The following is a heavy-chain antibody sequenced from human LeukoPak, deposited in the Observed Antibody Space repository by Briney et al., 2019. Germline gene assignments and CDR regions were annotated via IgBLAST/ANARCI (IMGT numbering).Heavy chain of an antibody. CDR1: GYPFTSYW. D-gene: IGHD5-12*01. Sequence: GESLKISCKASGYPFTSYWIGWVRQKPGKGLEWMAIIYPGDSDTRYSPSFQGQATISADKSISTAYLQWSSLKASDTAMYYCARHESRNYEDSGYLDAFEMWGQGTMVTVSS. V-gene: IGHV5-51*01. CDR2: IYPGDSDT. J-gene: IGHJ3*02. CDR3: ARHESRNYEDSGYLDAFEM.